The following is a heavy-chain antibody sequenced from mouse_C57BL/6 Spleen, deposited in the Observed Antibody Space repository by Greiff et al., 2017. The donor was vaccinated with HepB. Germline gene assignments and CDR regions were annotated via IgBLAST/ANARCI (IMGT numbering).Heavy chain of an antibody. CDR3: ARGDTTVVEEGYAMDY. D-gene: IGHD1-1*01. V-gene: IGHV3-6*01. CDR2: ISYDGSN. Sequence: EVKLMESGPGLVKPSQSLSLTCSVTGYSITSGYYWNWIRQFPGNKLEWMGYISYDGSNNYNPSLKNRISITRDTSKNQFFLKLNSVTTEDTATYYCARGDTTVVEEGYAMDYWGQGTSVTVSS. CDR1: GYSITSGYY. J-gene: IGHJ4*01.